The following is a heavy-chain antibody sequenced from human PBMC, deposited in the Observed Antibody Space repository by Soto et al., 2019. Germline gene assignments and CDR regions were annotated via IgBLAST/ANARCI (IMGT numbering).Heavy chain of an antibody. Sequence: QVQLVESGGGVVQPGRSLRLSCAASGFTFSSYAMHWVREAPGKGLEWVAIISYDGSNEYYADSVKGRFTISRDNSKTTLYLQMNSLRAEDTAVYYCARDGVEERYCSGGSCFSRHDAFDIWGQGTMVTVSS. V-gene: IGHV3-30-3*01. CDR1: GFTFSSYA. J-gene: IGHJ3*02. D-gene: IGHD2-15*01. CDR3: ARDGVEERYCSGGSCFSRHDAFDI. CDR2: ISYDGSNE.